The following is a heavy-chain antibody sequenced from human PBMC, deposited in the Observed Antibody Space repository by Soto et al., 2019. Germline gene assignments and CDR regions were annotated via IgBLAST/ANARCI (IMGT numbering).Heavy chain of an antibody. D-gene: IGHD6-19*01. J-gene: IGHJ4*02. CDR2: IYPGDSDT. CDR1: GYKVSTWHNFTSYW. Sequence: GESLKISCMGSGYKVSTWHNFTSYWIAWVRQMPGEGLEWMGIIYPGDSDTRYSPSFQGQVTISADKSISTAYLQWSSLKASDTAMYYCARHVAGSGWYPYYFDYWGQGTLVTVS. CDR3: ARHVAGSGWYPYYFDY. V-gene: IGHV5-51*01.